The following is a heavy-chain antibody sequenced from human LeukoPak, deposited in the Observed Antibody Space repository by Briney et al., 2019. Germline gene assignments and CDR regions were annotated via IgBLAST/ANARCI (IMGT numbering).Heavy chain of an antibody. D-gene: IGHD6-13*01. Sequence: PSETLSLTCTVSGGSISNDYWSWIRQPPGKGLEWIANIYYNGSTNYNPSLKSRVTRSVDTSKSQFSLKLSSVTAADTAVYYCARGLSSSWYDGLDYWGQGTLVTVSS. CDR3: ARGLSSSWYDGLDY. CDR2: IYYNGST. J-gene: IGHJ4*02. CDR1: GGSISNDY. V-gene: IGHV4-59*12.